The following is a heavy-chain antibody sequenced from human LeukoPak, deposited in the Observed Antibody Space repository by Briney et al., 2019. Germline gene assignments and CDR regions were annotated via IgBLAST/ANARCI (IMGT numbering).Heavy chain of an antibody. CDR1: GFTFRDYY. CDR3: GRGVTAPDN. V-gene: IGHV3-11*04. D-gene: IGHD3-10*01. CDR2: ISSSGSTI. J-gene: IGHJ4*02. Sequence: SGGSLRLSCAASGFTFRDYYMSWIRQAPGKGLEWISYISSSGSTIYYADSVKGRFTISRDNTKNSMYLQMNSLRVEDTAVYHCGRGVTAPDNWGQGTQVTVSS.